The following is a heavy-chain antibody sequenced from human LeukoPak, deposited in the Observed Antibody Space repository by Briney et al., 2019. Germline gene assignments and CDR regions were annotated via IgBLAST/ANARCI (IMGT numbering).Heavy chain of an antibody. Sequence: GESLKISCKGSGYSFTSYWIGWVRQMPGKGLEWMGIIYPGDSDTRYSPSFQGQVTISADKSISTAYLQWSSLKASDTAMYYCARAGTLWFGELSPFDYWGQGTLVTVSS. CDR3: ARAGTLWFGELSPFDY. CDR1: GYSFTSYW. V-gene: IGHV5-51*01. D-gene: IGHD3-10*01. CDR2: IYPGDSDT. J-gene: IGHJ4*02.